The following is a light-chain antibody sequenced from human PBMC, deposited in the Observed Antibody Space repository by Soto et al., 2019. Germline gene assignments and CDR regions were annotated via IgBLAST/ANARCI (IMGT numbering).Light chain of an antibody. CDR1: SSDVGTYDL. Sequence: QSVLTQPASLSGSPGQSITISCTGSSSDVGTYDLVSWYQHHPGRAPKLMIYEDIKRPSGVSNRFSGSKSGNTASLTISGLQAEDEAHYYCSSYAGSYTWVFGGGTKLTVL. V-gene: IGLV2-23*01. CDR2: EDI. CDR3: SSYAGSYTWV. J-gene: IGLJ3*02.